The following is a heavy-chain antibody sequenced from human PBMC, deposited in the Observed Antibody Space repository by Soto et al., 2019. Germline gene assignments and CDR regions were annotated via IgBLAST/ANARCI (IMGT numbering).Heavy chain of an antibody. CDR3: ARVRHSRDDCCFYSGMNV. J-gene: IGHJ6*02. V-gene: IGHV3-48*01. CDR1: GFTFGTYS. D-gene: IGHD3-3*01. Sequence: EVQLVESGGGLVQPGGSLRLSCAASGFTFGTYSMNWVRQAPGKGLEWLAYISSSSGTIYYADSVEGRFTISRDNAKNSLYLQMNSLRGEDTAVYYCARVRHSRDDCCFYSGMNVWGHGTTVTVSS. CDR2: ISSSSGTI.